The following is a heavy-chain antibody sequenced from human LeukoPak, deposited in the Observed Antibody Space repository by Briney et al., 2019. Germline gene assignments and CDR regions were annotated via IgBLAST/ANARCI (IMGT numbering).Heavy chain of an antibody. Sequence: SSETLSLTCTVSGGSISIYYWSWIRQPPGKGLEWIGEINHSGSTNYNPSLKSRVTISVDTSKNQFSLKLSSVTAADTAVYYCARAGNMGTGWYRDYWGQGTLVTVSS. CDR1: GGSISIYY. CDR2: INHSGST. CDR3: ARAGNMGTGWYRDY. V-gene: IGHV4-34*01. D-gene: IGHD6-19*01. J-gene: IGHJ4*02.